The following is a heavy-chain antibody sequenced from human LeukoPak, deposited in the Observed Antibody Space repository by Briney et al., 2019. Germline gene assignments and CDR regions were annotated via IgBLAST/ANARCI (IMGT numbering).Heavy chain of an antibody. CDR1: GGTFVSFT. Sequence: SVKVSCKASGGTFVSFTISWLRQAPGQGLEWMGRIIPMLGMSNYTQKFQDRVTITADKSTSTAYMELSGLRSEDTAVYYCARDLGYCAGASCSRWGYGFGIWGQGTKVIVSS. J-gene: IGHJ3*02. D-gene: IGHD2-8*02. CDR3: ARDLGYCAGASCSRWGYGFGI. V-gene: IGHV1-69*04. CDR2: IIPMLGMS.